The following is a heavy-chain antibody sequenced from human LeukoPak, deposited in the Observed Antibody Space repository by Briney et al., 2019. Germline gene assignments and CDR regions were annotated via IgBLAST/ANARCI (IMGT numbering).Heavy chain of an antibody. V-gene: IGHV3-7*01. CDR3: ARDPPLSEDSSGYHYVGYFDY. D-gene: IGHD3-22*01. CDR2: IKQDGSEK. Sequence: PGGSLRLSCAASGFTFSSYWMSWVRQAPGKGLEWVANIKQDGSEKYYVDSVKGRFTISRDNAKNSLYLQMNSLRAEDTAVYYCARDPPLSEDSSGYHYVGYFDYWGQGTLVTVSS. J-gene: IGHJ4*02. CDR1: GFTFSSYW.